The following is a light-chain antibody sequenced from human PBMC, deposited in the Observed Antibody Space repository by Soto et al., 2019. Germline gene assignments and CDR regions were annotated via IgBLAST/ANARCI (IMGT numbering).Light chain of an antibody. CDR2: ETS. CDR1: QDISTH. CDR3: QQYDNVAIT. J-gene: IGKJ5*01. V-gene: IGKV1-33*01. Sequence: IQMTQSPSSLSASVGDTVTITCRANQDISTHLNWYQQMPGKAPKVLIYETSNVQTGVPSRFSGRGSGTDFVLTINSLQPEDIGTYYCQQYDNVAITFGQGTRL.